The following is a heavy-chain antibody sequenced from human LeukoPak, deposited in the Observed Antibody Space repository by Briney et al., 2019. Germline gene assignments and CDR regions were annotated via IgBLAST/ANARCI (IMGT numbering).Heavy chain of an antibody. CDR1: GYSISSGYY. Sequence: SETLSLTCTVSGYSISSGYYWGWIRQPPGKGLEWIGYMSNNGATTYNPSLKSRVTISIDMSNNHFSLTLKSVTAADKAVYYFARDSGPWGVFDPWGQGTLVTVSS. CDR2: MSNNGAT. D-gene: IGHD3-10*01. V-gene: IGHV4-61*03. J-gene: IGHJ5*02. CDR3: ARDSGPWGVFDP.